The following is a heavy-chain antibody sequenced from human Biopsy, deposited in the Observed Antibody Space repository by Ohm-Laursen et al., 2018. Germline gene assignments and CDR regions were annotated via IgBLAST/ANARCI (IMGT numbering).Heavy chain of an antibody. CDR2: IFYRGST. V-gene: IGHV4-39*01. Sequence: SETLSLTCTVSGGSISNNNYYWGWIRQPPGKGLEWIGSIFYRGSTHYKPSLKSRVNISVDTSKSQFSLMLNSATAADTAVYYCARDYDTSGYYYVSWGQGTLVTVSS. J-gene: IGHJ5*02. CDR3: ARDYDTSGYYYVS. CDR1: GGSISNNNYY. D-gene: IGHD3-22*01.